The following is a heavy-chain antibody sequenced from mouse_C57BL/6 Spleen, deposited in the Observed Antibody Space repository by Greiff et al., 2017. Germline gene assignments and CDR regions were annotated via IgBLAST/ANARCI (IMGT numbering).Heavy chain of an antibody. D-gene: IGHD2-2*01. V-gene: IGHV1-42*01. Sequence: VQLQQSGPELVKPGASVKISCKASGYSFTGYYMNWVKQSPEKSLEWIGEINPSTGGTTYNQKFKAKATLTVDKSSSTAYMQLKSLTSEDSAVYYCARSGTTMVTGFAYWGQGALVTVSA. CDR2: INPSTGGT. CDR1: GYSFTGYY. J-gene: IGHJ3*01. CDR3: ARSGTTMVTGFAY.